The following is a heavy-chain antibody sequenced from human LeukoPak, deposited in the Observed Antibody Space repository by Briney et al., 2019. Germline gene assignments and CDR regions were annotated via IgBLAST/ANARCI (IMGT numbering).Heavy chain of an antibody. Sequence: PSETLSLTCTVSGGSISSYYWSWIRQPAGKGLEWIGRIYTSGSTNYNPSLKSRVTMSVGTSKNQFSLKLSSVTAADTAVYYCARVVAVAGIEDWFDPWGQGTLVTVSS. CDR3: ARVVAVAGIEDWFDP. CDR1: GGSISSYY. CDR2: IYTSGST. J-gene: IGHJ5*02. V-gene: IGHV4-4*07. D-gene: IGHD6-19*01.